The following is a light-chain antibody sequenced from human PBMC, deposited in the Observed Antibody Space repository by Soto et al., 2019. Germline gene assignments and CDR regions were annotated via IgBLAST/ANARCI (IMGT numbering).Light chain of an antibody. CDR2: DNH. J-gene: IGLJ2*01. CDR3: GTWDISLDTVV. V-gene: IGLV1-51*01. CDR1: SSNVGGNY. Sequence: QAVVTQPPSVYAAPGQKVTISCSGSSSNVGGNYVSWYQVLPQTAPKLLIYDNHKRHSGIPDLFSGSKSGTSATLGITDLQTGDEAEYYCGTWDISLDTVVFGGGTKVTV.